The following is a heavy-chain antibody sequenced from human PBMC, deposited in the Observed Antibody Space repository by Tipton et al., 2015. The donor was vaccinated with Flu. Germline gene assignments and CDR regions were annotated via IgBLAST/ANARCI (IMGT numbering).Heavy chain of an antibody. Sequence: TLSLTCTVSGGSLSSYYWSWIRQPPGKGLEWIGYIYYSGSTNYNPSLKSRVTISVDTSKNQVSLKLSSVTAADTAVYYCARDMNGEYFDYWGQGTLVTVSS. CDR1: GGSLSSYY. V-gene: IGHV4-59*01. CDR3: ARDMNGEYFDY. CDR2: IYYSGST. D-gene: IGHD1-1*01. J-gene: IGHJ4*02.